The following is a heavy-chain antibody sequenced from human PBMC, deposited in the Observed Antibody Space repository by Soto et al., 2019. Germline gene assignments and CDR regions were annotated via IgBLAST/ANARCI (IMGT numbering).Heavy chain of an antibody. D-gene: IGHD3-10*01. J-gene: IGHJ4*02. CDR2: ISYSGST. CDR1: GGSLNSNDYY. CDR3: AKAGSLVGEGDYYFDY. V-gene: IGHV4-31*03. Sequence: SETLSLTCTVSGGSLNSNDYYWNWIRQHPGKGLEWIGYISYSGSTYYNPSLKSRVTISVDTSKNQFSLKLSSVTAADTAVYYCAKAGSLVGEGDYYFDYWGQGTLVTVSS.